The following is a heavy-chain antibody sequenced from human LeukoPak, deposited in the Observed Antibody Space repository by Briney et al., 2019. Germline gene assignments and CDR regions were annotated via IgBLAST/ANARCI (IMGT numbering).Heavy chain of an antibody. CDR1: GFTFSNYY. CDR2: ISSNGNTK. Sequence: GGSLRLSCAASGFTFSNYYMSWIRQAPGEGLEWLSYISSNGNTKYYADSVRGRFTSSRDNAKNSLHLQMDSLRAEDTAIYFCARDGYNYFDYWGQGILVTVSS. D-gene: IGHD5-12*01. J-gene: IGHJ4*02. V-gene: IGHV3-11*01. CDR3: ARDGYNYFDY.